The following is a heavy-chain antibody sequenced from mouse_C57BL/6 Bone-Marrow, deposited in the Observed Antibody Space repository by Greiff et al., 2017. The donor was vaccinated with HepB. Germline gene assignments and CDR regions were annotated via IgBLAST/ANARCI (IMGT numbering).Heavy chain of an antibody. CDR2: IDPENGDT. V-gene: IGHV14-4*01. J-gene: IGHJ2*01. CDR3: TTRTGTTFDY. CDR1: GFNIKDDY. Sequence: LVESGAELVRPGASVKLSCTASGFNIKDDYMHWVKQRPEQGLEWIGWIDPENGDTEYASKFQGKATITADTSSNTAYLQLSSLTSEDTAVYYCTTRTGTTFDYWGQGTTLTVSS. D-gene: IGHD4-1*01.